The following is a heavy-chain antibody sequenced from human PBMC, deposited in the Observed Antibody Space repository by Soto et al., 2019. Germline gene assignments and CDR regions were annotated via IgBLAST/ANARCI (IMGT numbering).Heavy chain of an antibody. CDR2: IYYRGNA. Sequence: QLQLQESGPGLVKPSETLSLTCSVSDDSINSDKYYWGWIRQPPGKGLEWIGSIYYRGNAYYNPSLRARVTISLDTSKSQFSLKLNAVTAADSAVYFCARLEGRATISYYFDFWGPGALVTVSS. V-gene: IGHV4-39*01. J-gene: IGHJ4*02. CDR3: ARLEGRATISYYFDF. D-gene: IGHD5-12*01. CDR1: DDSINSDKYY.